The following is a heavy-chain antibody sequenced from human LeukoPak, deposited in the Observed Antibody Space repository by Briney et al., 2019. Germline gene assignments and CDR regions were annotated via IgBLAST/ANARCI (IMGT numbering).Heavy chain of an antibody. V-gene: IGHV1-18*01. J-gene: IGHJ4*02. Sequence: AASVKVSCKASGCTFTSYGISWVRQAPGQGLEWMGWISAYNGNTNYAQKLQGRVTMTTDTSTSTAYMELRSLRSDDTAVYYCARDLRDLVFDYWGQGTLVTVSS. D-gene: IGHD2-8*02. CDR2: ISAYNGNT. CDR3: ARDLRDLVFDY. CDR1: GCTFTSYG.